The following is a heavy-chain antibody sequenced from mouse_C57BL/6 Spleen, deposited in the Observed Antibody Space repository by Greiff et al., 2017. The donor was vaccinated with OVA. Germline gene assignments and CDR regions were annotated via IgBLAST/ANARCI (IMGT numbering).Heavy chain of an antibody. D-gene: IGHD1-1*01. Sequence: VMLVESGAELARPGASVKLSCKASGYTFTSYGISWVKQRTGQGLEWIGEIYPRSGNTYYNEKFKGKATLTADKSSSTAYMELRSLTSEDSAVYFCARHYGSSPAWFAYWGQGTLVTVSA. CDR3: ARHYGSSPAWFAY. CDR1: GYTFTSYG. V-gene: IGHV1-81*01. J-gene: IGHJ3*01. CDR2: IYPRSGNT.